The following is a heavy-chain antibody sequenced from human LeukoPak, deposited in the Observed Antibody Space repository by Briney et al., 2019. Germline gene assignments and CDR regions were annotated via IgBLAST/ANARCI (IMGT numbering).Heavy chain of an antibody. J-gene: IGHJ3*02. V-gene: IGHV3-74*01. Sequence: GGSLRLSCAASGFTFSSYWMSWVRQAPGKGLMWVSQINSDGSATSCADPVKGRCTISRDNAKNMLYLEMNSLRVEDTAVYYCARGPGRRELLPKNAFHIWGQGTMVTVSS. D-gene: IGHD1-7*01. CDR3: ARGPGRRELLPKNAFHI. CDR2: INSDGSAT. CDR1: GFTFSSYW.